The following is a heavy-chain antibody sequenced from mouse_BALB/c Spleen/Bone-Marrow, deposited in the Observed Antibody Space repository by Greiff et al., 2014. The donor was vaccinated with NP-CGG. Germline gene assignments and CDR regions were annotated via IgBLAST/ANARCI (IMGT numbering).Heavy chain of an antibody. CDR3: ARGGYDGRGFAY. CDR1: CHSITRGFY. J-gene: IGHJ3*01. CDR2: ISYDGSN. D-gene: IGHD2-14*01. Sequence: LQQTRPGLVKTFPSLSLPCPVTCHSITRGFYWEWVRQFPGKKIERMGYISYDGSNNCNPSLKNRISITRDTSKNQFFLKLNSVTTEDTATYYCARGGYDGRGFAYWGQGTLVTVSA. V-gene: IGHV3-6*02.